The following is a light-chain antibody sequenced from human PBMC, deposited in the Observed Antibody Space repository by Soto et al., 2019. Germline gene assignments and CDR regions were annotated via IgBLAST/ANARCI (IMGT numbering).Light chain of an antibody. Sequence: DIQMTQSPSSLSASVGDRVTITCRASQSIGPYLSWYQEKPGTPPRLLIYVASSLESGVPSRFSGSASGTDFTLTISSLQPEDFATYYCQQSHCSPLTLGQGTKVEI. J-gene: IGKJ1*01. CDR1: QSIGPY. V-gene: IGKV1-39*01. CDR2: VAS. CDR3: QQSHCSPLT.